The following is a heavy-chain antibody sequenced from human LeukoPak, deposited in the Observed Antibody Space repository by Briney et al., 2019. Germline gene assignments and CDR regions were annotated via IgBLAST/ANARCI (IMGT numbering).Heavy chain of an antibody. CDR2: ISAYNGNT. Sequence: GASVKVSCKASGYTFTSYGISWVRQAPGQGLEWMGWISAYNGNTNYAQKLQGRVTMTTDTSTSTAYMGLRSLRSDDTAVYYCARDRGPIAAAGTADYWGQGTLVTVSS. J-gene: IGHJ4*02. CDR1: GYTFTSYG. D-gene: IGHD6-13*01. V-gene: IGHV1-18*01. CDR3: ARDRGPIAAAGTADY.